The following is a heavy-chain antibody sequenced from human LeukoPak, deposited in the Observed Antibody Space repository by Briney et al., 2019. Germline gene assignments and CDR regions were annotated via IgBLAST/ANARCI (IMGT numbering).Heavy chain of an antibody. CDR3: ARDDVGSGWPRLDAFDT. CDR1: GFTFSSYG. V-gene: IGHV3-33*01. J-gene: IGHJ3*02. CDR2: IWYDGSNK. D-gene: IGHD6-19*01. Sequence: GGSLRLSCAASGFTFSSYGMHWVRQAPGKGLEWVAVIWYDGSNKYYADSVKGRFTISRDNSKNTLYLQMNSLRAEDTAVYYCARDDVGSGWPRLDAFDTWGQGTMVTVSS.